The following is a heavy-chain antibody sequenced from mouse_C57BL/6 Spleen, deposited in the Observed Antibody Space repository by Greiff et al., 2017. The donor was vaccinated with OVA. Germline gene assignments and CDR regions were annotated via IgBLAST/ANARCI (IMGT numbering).Heavy chain of an antibody. D-gene: IGHD2-1*01. CDR3: ARGPYGNSFDD. Sequence: EVQLQQSGAELVKPGASVKLSCTASGFNITDYYMHWVKQRTEQGLEWIGRIDPEDSDTKYAPKFQGKATITADTSSNTAYLQLSSLTSEDTAVYYCARGPYGNSFDDWGQGTTLTVSS. CDR1: GFNITDYY. J-gene: IGHJ2*01. V-gene: IGHV14-2*01. CDR2: IDPEDSDT.